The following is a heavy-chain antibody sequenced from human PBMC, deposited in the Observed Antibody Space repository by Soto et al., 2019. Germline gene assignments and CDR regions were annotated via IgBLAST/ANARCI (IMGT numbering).Heavy chain of an antibody. CDR3: GRVSLDGNYANGVDV. V-gene: IGHV3-7*03. CDR1: GFNFNTYW. J-gene: IGHJ6*02. Sequence: PGVSLRLSCAASGFNFNTYWMYWVRQAPGKGLEWVANIDTDGSRKNYVDSVKGRFIISRDNAKNSLFLQMNSLRADDTAVYYCGRVSLDGNYANGVDVWGQGTTVTVSS. D-gene: IGHD4-17*01. CDR2: IDTDGSRK.